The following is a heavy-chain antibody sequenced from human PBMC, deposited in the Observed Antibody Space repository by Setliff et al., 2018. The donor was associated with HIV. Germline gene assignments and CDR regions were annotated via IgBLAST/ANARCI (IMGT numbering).Heavy chain of an antibody. J-gene: IGHJ4*02. Sequence: SETLSLTCAVYGESLSDYYWSWIRQPPGKGLEWIGEINHSKSSDYNPSLKSRVTISVDTSKNQFSLKLSSVTAADTAVYYCASTGYSSGWSFDYWGQGTLVTVSS. V-gene: IGHV4-34*01. CDR2: INHSKSS. CDR3: ASTGYSSGWSFDY. CDR1: GESLSDYY. D-gene: IGHD6-19*01.